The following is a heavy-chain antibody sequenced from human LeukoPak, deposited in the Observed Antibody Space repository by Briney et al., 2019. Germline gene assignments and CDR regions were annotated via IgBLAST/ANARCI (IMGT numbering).Heavy chain of an antibody. CDR1: GGSISSYY. Sequence: SETLSLTCTVSGGSISSYYWSWIRQPPGKGLEWIGYISYSGSSNYNPSLKSRVSISVDTSKNQFSLKLSSVTAADTAVYYCARGVAGYSSGWYSLPTLYYMDVWGKGTTVTISS. V-gene: IGHV4-59*01. CDR3: ARGVAGYSSGWYSLPTLYYMDV. CDR2: ISYSGSS. D-gene: IGHD6-19*01. J-gene: IGHJ6*03.